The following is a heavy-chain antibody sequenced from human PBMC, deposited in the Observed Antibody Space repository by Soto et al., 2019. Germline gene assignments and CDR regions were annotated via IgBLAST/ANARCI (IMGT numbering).Heavy chain of an antibody. CDR1: GDSISSYY. V-gene: IGHV4-59*01. CDR3: ALRSMAVVPEY. D-gene: IGHD3-22*01. Sequence: QVQLQESGPGLVKPSETLSLTCAVSGDSISSYYCMWIRQPPGKGLESIGYLYYGRSANYNPTLKSRVTLSVDTSTNQCSLTLSAMTAADTAVYYCALRSMAVVPEYWGQGTLVTVSS. CDR2: LYYGRSA. J-gene: IGHJ4*02.